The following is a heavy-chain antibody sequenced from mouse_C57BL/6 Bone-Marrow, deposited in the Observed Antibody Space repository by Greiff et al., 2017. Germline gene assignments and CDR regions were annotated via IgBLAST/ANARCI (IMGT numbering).Heavy chain of an antibody. CDR3: AREGFYYGSSYAMDY. Sequence: VKLQQPGAELVKPGASVKMSCKASGYTFTSYWITWVKQRPGQGLEWIGDIYPGSGSTNYNEKFKSKATLTVDTSSSTAYMQLSSLTSEDSAVYYCAREGFYYGSSYAMDYWGQGTSVTVSS. CDR2: IYPGSGST. J-gene: IGHJ4*01. CDR1: GYTFTSYW. V-gene: IGHV1-55*01. D-gene: IGHD1-1*01.